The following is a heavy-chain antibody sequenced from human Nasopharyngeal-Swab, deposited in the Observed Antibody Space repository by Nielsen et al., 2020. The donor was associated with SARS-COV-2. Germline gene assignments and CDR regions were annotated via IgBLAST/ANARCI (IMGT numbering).Heavy chain of an antibody. CDR3: VRLDPFGSEDK. CDR1: GASITSSRHR. V-gene: IGHV4-39*02. J-gene: IGHJ4*02. D-gene: IGHD3-3*01. Sequence: SETLSLTCTLSGASITSSRHRWGWIRQPPGRGLQWFGQILVNRYTEYHPSVRGRITVYADTSENYFSLRLSSVTAADTAVYYCVRLDPFGSEDKWGQGTLFTVSS. CDR2: ILVNRYT.